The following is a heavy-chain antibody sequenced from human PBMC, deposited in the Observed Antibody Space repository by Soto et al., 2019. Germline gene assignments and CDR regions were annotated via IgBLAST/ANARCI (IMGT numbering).Heavy chain of an antibody. CDR1: GFTFSNYW. J-gene: IGHJ4*02. Sequence: EVQLVESGGGLVQPGGSLGLSCTASGFTFSNYWMYWVRQAPGKGLVWVSRISGXXXXXXYXDSVKGRFTISRDNAKXXXXXXXXXXXXXXXXXXXXXXXXXXXXXIDYWGQGILVTVS. CDR3: XXXXXXXXXIDY. V-gene: IGHV3-74*01. CDR2: ISGXXXXX.